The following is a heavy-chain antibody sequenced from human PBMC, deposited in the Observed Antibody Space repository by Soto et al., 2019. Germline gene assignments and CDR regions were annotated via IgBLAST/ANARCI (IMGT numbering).Heavy chain of an antibody. CDR3: ARDLGGIAVAGQYGMDV. J-gene: IGHJ6*02. CDR2: INPNSGGT. D-gene: IGHD6-19*01. Sequence: QVPLVQSGAEVKKPGASVKVSCKASGYTFTGYYMHWVRQAPGQGLEWMGWINPNSGGTNYAQKFQGWVTMTRDTSISTAYMELSRLRSDDTAVYYCARDLGGIAVAGQYGMDVWGQGTTVTVSS. V-gene: IGHV1-2*04. CDR1: GYTFTGYY.